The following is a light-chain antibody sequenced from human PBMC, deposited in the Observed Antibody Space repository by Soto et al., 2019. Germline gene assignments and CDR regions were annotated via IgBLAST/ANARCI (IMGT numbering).Light chain of an antibody. J-gene: IGKJ1*01. V-gene: IGKV3-20*01. CDR3: QQYGSSPTWT. CDR1: QSVSSSY. Sequence: EIRLPQSPGTLSLSPGDRATLSCRAIQSVSSSYLAWYQQKPGQAPGLLIYGASSRATGIPDRFSGSGSGTDFTLTISRLEPEDFAVYYCQQYGSSPTWTFGQGTKVDI. CDR2: GAS.